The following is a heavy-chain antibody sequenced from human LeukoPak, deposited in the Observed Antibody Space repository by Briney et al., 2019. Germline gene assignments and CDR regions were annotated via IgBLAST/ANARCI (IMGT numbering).Heavy chain of an antibody. J-gene: IGHJ4*02. V-gene: IGHV1-69*05. Sequence: ASVEVSCKASGGTFISYAISWVRQAPGQGLEGMGGIIPIFGTANYAQKFQGRVTITTDESTSTAYMELSSLRSEDTAVYYCARDTYYYDSSGYPRWGQGTLVTVSS. CDR3: ARDTYYYDSSGYPR. CDR2: IIPIFGTA. CDR1: GGTFISYA. D-gene: IGHD3-22*01.